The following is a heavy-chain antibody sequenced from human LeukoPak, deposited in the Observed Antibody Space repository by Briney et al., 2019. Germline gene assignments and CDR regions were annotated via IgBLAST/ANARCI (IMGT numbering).Heavy chain of an antibody. Sequence: TGGSLRLSCAASGFSFSSHWMSWVRQAPGKGLEWVGNIQPEGSEQYPVDSVKGRFTISRDNARNSMFLQMNSLRVEDTAVYYCAKNARKADGPRVGRPYYFDYWGQGTLVTVSS. V-gene: IGHV3-7*01. D-gene: IGHD1-14*01. CDR1: GFSFSSHW. J-gene: IGHJ4*02. CDR2: IQPEGSEQ. CDR3: AKNARKADGPRVGRPYYFDY.